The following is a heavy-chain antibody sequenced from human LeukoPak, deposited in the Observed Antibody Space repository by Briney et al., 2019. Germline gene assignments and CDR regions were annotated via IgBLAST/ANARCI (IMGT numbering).Heavy chain of an antibody. V-gene: IGHV3-64*01. D-gene: IGHD5-12*01. Sequence: GRSLRLSCAASGFTFESYAMHWVRQAPGKGLEYVSAISRNGGSTFYANSVKGRFTTSRDNSKNTLYLQTGSLRAEDTAVYYCARGSRGHDVSPNYYYGLDVWGQGTTVTVSS. J-gene: IGHJ6*02. CDR2: ISRNGGST. CDR3: ARGSRGHDVSPNYYYGLDV. CDR1: GFTFESYA.